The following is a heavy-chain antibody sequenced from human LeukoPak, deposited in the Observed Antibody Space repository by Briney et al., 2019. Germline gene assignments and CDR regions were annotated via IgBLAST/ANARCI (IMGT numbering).Heavy chain of an antibody. CDR3: ARGSGYSYGFDGMDV. J-gene: IGHJ6*02. D-gene: IGHD5-18*01. CDR2: IYSGGST. V-gene: IGHV3-53*04. CDR1: GFTVSSNY. Sequence: GGSLRLSCAASGFTVSSNYMSWVRQAPGKGLEWVSVIYSGGSTYYADSVKGRFTISRHNSKNTLYLQMNSLRAEDTAVYYCARGSGYSYGFDGMDVWGQGTTVTVSS.